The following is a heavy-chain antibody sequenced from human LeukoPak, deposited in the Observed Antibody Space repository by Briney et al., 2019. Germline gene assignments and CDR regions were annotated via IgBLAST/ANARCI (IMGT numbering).Heavy chain of an antibody. D-gene: IGHD6-13*01. J-gene: IGHJ4*02. Sequence: GGSLRLSCAASGFTFSTYWMNWVRQAPGKGLEWVANINQDGSEKHCVDSVKGRFTTSRDNAKNSLYLQMNSLSADDTAVYYCARGTSMPAATNRVVDYWGQGTLVTVSS. CDR1: GFTFSTYW. CDR2: INQDGSEK. CDR3: ARGTSMPAATNRVVDY. V-gene: IGHV3-7*01.